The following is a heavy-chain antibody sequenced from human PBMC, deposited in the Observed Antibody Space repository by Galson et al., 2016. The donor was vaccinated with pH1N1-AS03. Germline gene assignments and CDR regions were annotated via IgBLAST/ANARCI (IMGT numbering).Heavy chain of an antibody. Sequence: SLRLSCAASGFTFSSYSMNWVRQAPGKGLEWVSYISSSSSTIYYADSVKGRFTISRDNAKNSLYLQMNSLKTEDTAVYYCARARTSPGSLAGVGFDIWGQGTMVTVSS. CDR2: ISSSSSTI. J-gene: IGHJ3*02. CDR1: GFTFSSYS. CDR3: ARARTSPGSLAGVGFDI. V-gene: IGHV3-48*01.